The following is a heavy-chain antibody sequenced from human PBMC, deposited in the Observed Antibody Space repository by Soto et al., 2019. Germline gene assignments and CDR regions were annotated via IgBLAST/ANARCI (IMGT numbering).Heavy chain of an antibody. V-gene: IGHV3-33*01. J-gene: IGHJ4*02. D-gene: IGHD3-22*01. CDR2: IWYDGSNK. Sequence: HPGGSLRLSCAASGFTFSSYGMHWVRQAPGKGLEWVAVIWYDGSNKYYADSVKGRFTISRDNSKNTLYLQMNSLRAEDTAVYYCARVLSAYYYDSSGTSPPIFADWGQGTLVTVDS. CDR3: ARVLSAYYYDSSGTSPPIFAD. CDR1: GFTFSSYG.